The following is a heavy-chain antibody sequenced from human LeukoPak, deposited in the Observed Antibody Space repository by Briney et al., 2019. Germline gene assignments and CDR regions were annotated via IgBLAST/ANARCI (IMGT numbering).Heavy chain of an antibody. CDR1: GFTFSTYS. CDR2: ISRTSDFK. Sequence: GGSLRLSCAVSGFTFSTYSMNWVRQAPGRGLEWVSSISRTSDFKYYSDSVKGRFTISRDNANNSLYLQMNGLRAEDTAVYYCATELEYNYDSSSEGTFDYWGQGTLVTVSS. V-gene: IGHV3-21*01. CDR3: ATELEYNYDSSSEGTFDY. D-gene: IGHD3-22*01. J-gene: IGHJ4*02.